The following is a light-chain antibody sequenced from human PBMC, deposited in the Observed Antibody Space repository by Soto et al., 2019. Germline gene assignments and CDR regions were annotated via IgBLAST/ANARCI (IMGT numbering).Light chain of an antibody. J-gene: IGKJ5*01. CDR1: ERVSSN. V-gene: IGKV3D-15*01. CDR3: QQYNNWPAIN. Sequence: EKVLTQYPPTLPVSPVERATRSHSAGERVSSNFDWYHQNPGQAPRLLIYGASTRATGIPARFSGSGSGTEFTLTISRLQSEDFAVYYCQQYNNWPAINFGQGTRLEI. CDR2: GAS.